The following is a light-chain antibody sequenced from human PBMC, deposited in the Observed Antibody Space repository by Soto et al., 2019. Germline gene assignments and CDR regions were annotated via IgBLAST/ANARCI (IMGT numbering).Light chain of an antibody. CDR3: QQYENLPT. CDR1: QNINNY. J-gene: IGKJ5*01. CDR2: DAS. Sequence: DIQMTQSPSSLSASVGDRATITCQASQNINNYLNWYQQKPGRAPKLLIYDASNLEEGVTSRFGVSGSGTFFTFTISRLQPEDIATYYCQQYENLPTVGQGTRLEIK. V-gene: IGKV1-33*01.